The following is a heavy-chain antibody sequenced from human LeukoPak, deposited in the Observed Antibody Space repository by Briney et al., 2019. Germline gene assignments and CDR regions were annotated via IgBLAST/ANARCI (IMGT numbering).Heavy chain of an antibody. CDR3: ARTYIVVVTASNWFDP. Sequence: GASVKVSCKASGYTFTSYHMHWVRQAPGQGLEWMGIINPSGGTTNYAQKFRGRVTMTRDMSTSTVYMELSSLRAEDTAVYYCARTYIVVVTASNWFDPWGQGTLVTVSS. V-gene: IGHV1-46*01. CDR1: GYTFTSYH. D-gene: IGHD2-21*02. CDR2: INPSGGTT. J-gene: IGHJ5*02.